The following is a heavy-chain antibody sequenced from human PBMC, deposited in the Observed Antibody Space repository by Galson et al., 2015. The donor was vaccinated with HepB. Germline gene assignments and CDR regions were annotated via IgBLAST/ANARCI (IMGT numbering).Heavy chain of an antibody. Sequence: SLRLSCAASGFTFGNYWMHWLRQAPGKGLVWVSRINSDGTYITYADSVKGRFTISRDNAKNTLYLQMNSPRAEDTALYYCARTRGAAAGIFDYWGQGSLVTVSS. D-gene: IGHD6-13*01. CDR2: INSDGTYI. CDR3: ARTRGAAAGIFDY. V-gene: IGHV3-74*01. CDR1: GFTFGNYW. J-gene: IGHJ4*02.